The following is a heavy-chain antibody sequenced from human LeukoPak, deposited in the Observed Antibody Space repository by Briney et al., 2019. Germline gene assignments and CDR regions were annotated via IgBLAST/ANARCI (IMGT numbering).Heavy chain of an antibody. CDR1: GGPFSGYY. Sequence: SSETLSLTCAVYGGPFSGYYWSWIRQPPGKGLEWIGEINHSGSTNYNPSLKSRVTISVDTSKNQFSLKLSSVTAADTAVYYCAREGYYDSSGYYVPSLDYWGQGTLVTVSS. CDR2: INHSGST. D-gene: IGHD3-22*01. CDR3: AREGYYDSSGYYVPSLDY. J-gene: IGHJ4*02. V-gene: IGHV4-34*01.